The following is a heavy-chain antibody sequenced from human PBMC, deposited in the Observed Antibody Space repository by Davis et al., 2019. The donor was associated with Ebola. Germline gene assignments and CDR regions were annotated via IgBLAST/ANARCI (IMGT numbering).Heavy chain of an antibody. V-gene: IGHV4-59*08. J-gene: IGHJ4*02. Sequence: MPSETLSLTCTVSGGSISSYYWSWFRQPPGKGLEWIGYIYYSGSTHYNPSLESRVTISVDTSKNQFSLKLSSVTAADTAVYYCARALCSSTRCYASPFDYWGQGTLVTVSS. CDR3: ARALCSSTRCYASPFDY. CDR2: IYYSGST. CDR1: GGSISSYY. D-gene: IGHD2-2*01.